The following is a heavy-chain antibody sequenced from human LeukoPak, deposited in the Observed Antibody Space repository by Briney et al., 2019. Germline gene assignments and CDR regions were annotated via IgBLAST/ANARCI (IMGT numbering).Heavy chain of an antibody. J-gene: IGHJ4*02. D-gene: IGHD6-19*01. V-gene: IGHV4-59*01. CDR1: GGSISNYY. CDR3: ARTVHYSTGWSPTYYFDY. CDR2: IYYSGDT. Sequence: SETLSLTCTVSGGSISNYYWSWIRQPPGKGLEWIGHIYYSGDTNYNPSLKSRVSISVDTPKNQFSLKLSSVTAADTALYYCARTVHYSTGWSPTYYFDYWGQGTLVTVSS.